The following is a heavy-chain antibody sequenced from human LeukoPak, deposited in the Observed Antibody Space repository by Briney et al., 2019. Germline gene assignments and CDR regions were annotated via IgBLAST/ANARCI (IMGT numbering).Heavy chain of an antibody. V-gene: IGHV4-34*01. CDR2: INHSGST. J-gene: IGHJ1*01. CDR1: GGSFSGYY. Sequence: PSETLSLTCAVYGGSFSGYYWSWIRQPPGKGLEWIGEINHSGSTNYNPSLKSRVTISVDTPKNQFSLKLSSVTAADTAVYYCARNPYYCDSSGYYSSGYFQHWGQGTLVTVSS. D-gene: IGHD3-22*01. CDR3: ARNPYYCDSSGYYSSGYFQH.